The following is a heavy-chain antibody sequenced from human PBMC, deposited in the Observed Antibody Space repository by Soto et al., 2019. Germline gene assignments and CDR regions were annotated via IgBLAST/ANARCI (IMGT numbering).Heavy chain of an antibody. J-gene: IGHJ4*01. CDR2: IIPIFGTA. D-gene: IGHD1-26*01. CDR3: ARDGGRHSGGIDY. V-gene: IGHV1-69*13. CDR1: GGTFSSYS. Sequence: GASVKVCCKASGGTFSSYSINWVRQAPGQGLEWMGEIIPIFGTANYAQKFQGRVTITADESTSTAYMELSSLRSEDTAVYYCARDGGRHSGGIDYWGQGTLVTVSS.